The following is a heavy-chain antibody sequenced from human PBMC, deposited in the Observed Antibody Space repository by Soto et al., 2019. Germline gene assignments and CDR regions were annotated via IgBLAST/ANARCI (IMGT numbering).Heavy chain of an antibody. V-gene: IGHV3-9*01. D-gene: IGHD6-13*01. CDR1: GFTFDDYA. CDR2: ISWNSGSI. CDR3: AKDIGIAGPPDY. Sequence: EVQLVESGGGLVQPGRSLRLSCAASGFTFDDYAMHWVRQAPGKGLEWVSGISWNSGSIGYADSVKGRFTISRDNAKNSLYLQMNSLRAENTALYCCAKDIGIAGPPDYWGQGTQVTVSS. J-gene: IGHJ4*02.